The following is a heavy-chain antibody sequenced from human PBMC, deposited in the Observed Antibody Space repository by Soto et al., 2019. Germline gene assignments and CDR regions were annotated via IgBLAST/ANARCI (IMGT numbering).Heavy chain of an antibody. J-gene: IGHJ4*02. CDR2: IGADNGNK. V-gene: IGHV1-18*01. D-gene: IGHD3-9*01. CDR3: ARDLTPGLVDH. CDR1: VYTFPSKV. Sequence: QVQLVQSGVKVRKLGASLKASGKPPVYTFPSKVIAWVDQAPGQGLEWRGWIGADNGNKNYAQKLQGRVTMTTETSTSTAYMELRSLRSDDTAVYYCARDLTPGLVDHWGQGTLVTVSS.